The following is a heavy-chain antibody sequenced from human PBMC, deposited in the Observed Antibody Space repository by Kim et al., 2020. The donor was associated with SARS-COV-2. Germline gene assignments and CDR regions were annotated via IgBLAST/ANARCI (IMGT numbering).Heavy chain of an antibody. CDR1: RFTFSSYA. CDR3: AGVSSSGFNWFDP. Sequence: GGSLRLSCAASRFTFSSYAMSWVRQAPGKGLEWVSDISGSGSGTYYADSVKGRFTISRDNSKNTLYLQMNSLRAEDTAVYYCAGVSSSGFNWFDPWGQGTLVTVSS. CDR2: ISGSGSGT. V-gene: IGHV3-23*01. J-gene: IGHJ5*02. D-gene: IGHD3-10*01.